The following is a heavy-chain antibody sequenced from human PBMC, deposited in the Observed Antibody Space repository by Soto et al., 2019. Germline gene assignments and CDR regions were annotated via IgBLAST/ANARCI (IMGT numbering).Heavy chain of an antibody. CDR1: GFTFSSYG. D-gene: IGHD1-1*01. Sequence: QVQLVESGGGVVQPGRSLRLSCAASGFTFSSYGMHWVRQAPGKGLEWVAVISYDGSNKYYADSVNGRFTISRDNSKNTLYLQMNSLRAEDTAVYYCAKSVYNWNDGFFDYWGQGTLVTVSS. J-gene: IGHJ4*02. CDR3: AKSVYNWNDGFFDY. V-gene: IGHV3-30*18. CDR2: ISYDGSNK.